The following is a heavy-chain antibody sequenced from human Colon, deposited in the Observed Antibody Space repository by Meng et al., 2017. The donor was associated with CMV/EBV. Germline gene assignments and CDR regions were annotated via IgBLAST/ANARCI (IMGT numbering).Heavy chain of an antibody. V-gene: IGHV3-21*01. J-gene: IGHJ5*02. CDR1: GFTLSTYG. CDR2: ISTVSGFM. D-gene: IGHD5-12*01. Sequence: GGSLKISCVASGFTLSTYGMNWVRQAPGKGLEWVSSISTVSGFMYYADSVRGRFTISRDNAKNLVYLQMNSLRAEDTAVYYCARDSNDYSDYAHWFDAWGQGTLVTVSS. CDR3: ARDSNDYSDYAHWFDA.